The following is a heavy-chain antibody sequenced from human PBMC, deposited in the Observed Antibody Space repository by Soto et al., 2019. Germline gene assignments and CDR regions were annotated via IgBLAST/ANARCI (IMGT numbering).Heavy chain of an antibody. D-gene: IGHD3-3*01. V-gene: IGHV3-23*01. Sequence: EVQLLESGGGLVQPGGSLRLSCVASGFSFSSYAMSWVRQAPGKGLEWVSGISGSGGSAFHADSVRGRFTVSRDNPNNTLYLQMNSLRAEDTAIYYCAKVGRYDFLSCSAIKFNWFDPWGRGTLVTVSS. CDR3: AKVGRYDFLSCSAIKFNWFDP. CDR2: ISGSGGSA. CDR1: GFSFSSYA. J-gene: IGHJ5*02.